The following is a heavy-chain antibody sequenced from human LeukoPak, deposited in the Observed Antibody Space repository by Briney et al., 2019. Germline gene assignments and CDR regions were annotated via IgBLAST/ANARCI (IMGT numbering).Heavy chain of an antibody. CDR3: AGGRRDAYNYNY. D-gene: IGHD5-24*01. CDR1: GDSINNFY. Sequence: SETLSLTCTVSGDSINNFYWSWIRQPAGKGLEWIGRVYSSGTTDYNPSLKSRVSMSVDTSSNQFSLKLSSVTAADTAVYYCAGGRRDAYNYNYWGQGTLVTVSS. J-gene: IGHJ4*02. CDR2: VYSSGTT. V-gene: IGHV4-4*07.